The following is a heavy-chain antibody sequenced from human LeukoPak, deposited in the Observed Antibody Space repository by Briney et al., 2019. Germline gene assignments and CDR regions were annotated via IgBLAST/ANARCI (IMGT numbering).Heavy chain of an antibody. V-gene: IGHV3-30*18. CDR1: GFTFSSYG. D-gene: IGHD1-26*01. J-gene: IGHJ4*02. CDR2: ISYDGSNK. Sequence: GGSLRLSCAASGFTFSSYGMHWVRQAPGEGLEWVAVISYDGSNKYYADSVKGRFTISRDNSKNTLYLQMNSLRAEDTAVYYCAKDTRRVDPSDPPDYWGQGTLVTVSS. CDR3: AKDTRRVDPSDPPDY.